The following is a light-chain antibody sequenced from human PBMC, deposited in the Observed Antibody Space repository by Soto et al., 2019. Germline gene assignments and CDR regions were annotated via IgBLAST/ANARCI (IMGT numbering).Light chain of an antibody. CDR1: SIDVGGY. CDR2: EVS. Sequence: QSALTQPASVSGSPGQSITISCTGTSIDVGGYVSWYQKHPGKAPKLMIYEVSNRPSGVSNRFSGSKSGNTASLTISGLQAEDEADYYCRSYTSSNTVVFGGGTKLTVL. CDR3: RSYTSSNTVV. V-gene: IGLV2-14*01. J-gene: IGLJ2*01.